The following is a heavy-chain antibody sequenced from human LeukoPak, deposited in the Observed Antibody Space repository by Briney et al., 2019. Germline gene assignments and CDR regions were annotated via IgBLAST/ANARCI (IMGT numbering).Heavy chain of an antibody. J-gene: IGHJ4*02. CDR2: INPNSGGT. V-gene: IGHV1-2*02. CDR1: GGTFSSYA. D-gene: IGHD3-10*01. Sequence: ASVKVSCKASGGTFSSYAISWVREAPGQGLGWVGWINPNSGGTNYAQKFQGRVTMNRDTSISTAYMELSRLRSDDTAVYYGARADKYGSEAFDYWGQGTLVTVSS. CDR3: ARADKYGSEAFDY.